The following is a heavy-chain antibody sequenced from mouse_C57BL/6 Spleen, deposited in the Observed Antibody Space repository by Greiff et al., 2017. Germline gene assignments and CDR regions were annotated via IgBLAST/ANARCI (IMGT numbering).Heavy chain of an antibody. D-gene: IGHD4-1*01. J-gene: IGHJ3*01. CDR1: GYTFTGYW. Sequence: VQLQQSGAELMKPGASVKLSCKATGYTFTGYWIEWVKQRPGHGLEWIGEILPGSGSTYYNEKFKGKATFTADTSSNTAYMQLSSLTTADSANYCRASSLLGWCAYWGQGTLVTVSA. CDR3: ASSLLGWCAY. V-gene: IGHV1-9*01. CDR2: ILPGSGST.